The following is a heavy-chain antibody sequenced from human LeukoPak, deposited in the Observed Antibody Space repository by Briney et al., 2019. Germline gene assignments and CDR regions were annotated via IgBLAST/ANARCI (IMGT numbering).Heavy chain of an antibody. CDR2: IIPNFGTA. CDR1: GGTFSSYA. D-gene: IGHD6-13*01. V-gene: IGHV1-69*13. CDR3: ARVGIAAAKGYFDY. J-gene: IGHJ4*02. Sequence: ASVKVSCKASGGTFSSYAISWVRQAPGQGLEWRGGIIPNFGTANYAQKFQGRVTITADESTSTAYMELSSLRSEDTAVYYCARVGIAAAKGYFDYWGQGTLVTVSS.